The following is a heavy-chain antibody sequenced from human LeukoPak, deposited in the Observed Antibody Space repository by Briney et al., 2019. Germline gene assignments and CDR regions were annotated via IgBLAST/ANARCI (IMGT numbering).Heavy chain of an antibody. CDR2: ISSNGGST. CDR3: VRVVGGCSRSSCHLDY. D-gene: IGHD2-15*01. CDR1: GFTLSYYA. Sequence: TGGSLRNSCAASGFTLSYYAMHWVRQAPGKGLEYVSAISSNGGSTYYADSVKGRFTISRDNSKNTLYLQMSSLRAEDTAVYYCVRVVGGCSRSSCHLDYWGQGTLVTVSP. J-gene: IGHJ4*02. V-gene: IGHV3-64D*09.